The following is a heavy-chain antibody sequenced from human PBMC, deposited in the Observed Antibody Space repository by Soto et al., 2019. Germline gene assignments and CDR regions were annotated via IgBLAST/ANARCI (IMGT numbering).Heavy chain of an antibody. CDR3: AREGYCSGGSCPRGYYYDGMDV. D-gene: IGHD2-15*01. CDR2: IIPIFGTA. V-gene: IGHV1-69*01. J-gene: IGHJ6*02. Sequence: QVQLVQSGAEVKKPGSSVKVSCKASGGTFSSYAISWVRQAPGQGLEWMGGIIPIFGTANYAQKFQGRVPITADESTSTAYMELSSLRSEDTAVYYCAREGYCSGGSCPRGYYYDGMDVWGQGTTVTVSS. CDR1: GGTFSSYA.